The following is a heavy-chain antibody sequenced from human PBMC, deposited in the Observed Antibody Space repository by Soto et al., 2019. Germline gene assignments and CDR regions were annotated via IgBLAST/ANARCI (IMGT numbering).Heavy chain of an antibody. J-gene: IGHJ4*02. D-gene: IGHD4-4*01. CDR1: GFTFVDYY. CDR3: ARGPRGLYGNDY. V-gene: IGHV3-74*01. CDR2: INMDGSST. Sequence: PGGSLRLSCVASGFTFVDYYMHWVRQAPGKGLVWLSRINMDGSSTNYADSVKGRFTISRDNAKNTLYLQMNSLRADDTAVYYCARGPRGLYGNDYSGQGALVTVSS.